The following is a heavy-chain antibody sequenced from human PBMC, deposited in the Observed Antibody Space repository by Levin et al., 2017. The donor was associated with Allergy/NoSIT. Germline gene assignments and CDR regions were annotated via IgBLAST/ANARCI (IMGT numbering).Heavy chain of an antibody. J-gene: IGHJ5*02. D-gene: IGHD2-15*01. Sequence: GESLKISCKASGYTFTSYDINWVRQATGKGIEWMGWMNPNSGNTGYAQKFQGRVTMTRNTSISTAYMEPSSLRSEDTAVYYCARAINPGYCSGGSCYSKKFGFDPWGQGTLVTVSS. CDR3: ARAINPGYCSGGSCYSKKFGFDP. CDR2: MNPNSGNT. CDR1: GYTFTSYD. V-gene: IGHV1-8*01.